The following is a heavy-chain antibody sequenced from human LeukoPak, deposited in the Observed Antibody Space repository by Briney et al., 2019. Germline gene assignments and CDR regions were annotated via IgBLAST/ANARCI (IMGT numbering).Heavy chain of an antibody. Sequence: GGSLRLSCAASGFTFSRYWMSWVRQAPGKGLEWVANIEQDGSEKYYVDSVKGRFTISRDNVKNSLYLQMNSLRAEDTAVYYCAREFCSCANCCPLGAFDMWGQGTMVTVSS. CDR3: AREFCSCANCCPLGAFDM. J-gene: IGHJ3*02. CDR2: IEQDGSEK. V-gene: IGHV3-7*01. D-gene: IGHD2-15*01. CDR1: GFTFSRYW.